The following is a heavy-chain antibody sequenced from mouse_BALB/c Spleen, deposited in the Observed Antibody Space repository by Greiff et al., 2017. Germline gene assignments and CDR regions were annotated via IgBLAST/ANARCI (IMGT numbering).Heavy chain of an antibody. CDR2: ISNGGGST. V-gene: IGHV5-12-2*01. CDR3: ARHQGIYYDYDGYAMDY. Sequence: EVKLMESGGGLVQPGGSLKLSCAASGFTFSSYTMSWVRQTPEKRLEWVAYISNGGGSTYYPDTVKGRFTISRDNAKNTLYLQMSSLKSEDTAMYYCARHQGIYYDYDGYAMDYWGQGTSVTVSS. D-gene: IGHD2-4*01. CDR1: GFTFSSYT. J-gene: IGHJ4*01.